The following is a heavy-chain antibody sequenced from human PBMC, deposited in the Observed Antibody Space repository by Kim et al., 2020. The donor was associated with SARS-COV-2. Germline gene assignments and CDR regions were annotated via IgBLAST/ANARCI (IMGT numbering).Heavy chain of an antibody. J-gene: IGHJ4*02. V-gene: IGHV3-30*04. CDR2: ISYDGSNK. Sequence: GGSLRLSCAASGFTFSSYAMHWVRQAPGKGLEWVAVISYDGSNKYYADSVKGRFTISRDNSKNTLYLQMNSLRAEDTAVYYCARMITMTTVTTYFDYWGQGTLVTVSS. CDR3: ARMITMTTVTTYFDY. CDR1: GFTFSSYA. D-gene: IGHD4-17*01.